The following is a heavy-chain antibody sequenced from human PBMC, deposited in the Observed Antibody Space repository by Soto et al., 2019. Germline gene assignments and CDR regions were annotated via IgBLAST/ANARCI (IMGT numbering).Heavy chain of an antibody. CDR3: ARKAMGAPVDQ. D-gene: IGHD5-18*01. J-gene: IGHJ4*02. CDR1: GFTFITYG. Sequence: QVQLVQSGAEVKKPGASVKVSCKASGFTFITYGFTWVRQAPGQGLEWMGWISAYNGETHYAQKVQGRVTVTTGTSTSTAYMELRSLTSDDTAVYYCARKAMGAPVDQWGQGTLVIVSS. V-gene: IGHV1-18*01. CDR2: ISAYNGET.